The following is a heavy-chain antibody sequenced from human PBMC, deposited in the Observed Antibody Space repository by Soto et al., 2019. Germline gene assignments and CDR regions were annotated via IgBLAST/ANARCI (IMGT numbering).Heavy chain of an antibody. Sequence: PGGSLRLSCAASGFTFSSYGMHWVRQAPGKGLEWVAVISYDGSNKYYADSVKGRFTISRDNSKNTLYLQMNSLRAEDTAVYYCAKDTSKGTGTTDYWGQGTLVTVSS. CDR3: AKDTSKGTGTTDY. J-gene: IGHJ4*02. CDR2: ISYDGSNK. D-gene: IGHD1-7*01. CDR1: GFTFSSYG. V-gene: IGHV3-30*18.